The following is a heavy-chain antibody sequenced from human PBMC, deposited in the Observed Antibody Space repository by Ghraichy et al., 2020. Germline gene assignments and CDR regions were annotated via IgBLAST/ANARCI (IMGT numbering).Heavy chain of an antibody. Sequence: SETLSLTCTVSGGSISSGGYYWSWIRQHPGKGLEWIGYIYYSGSTYYNPSLKSRVTISVDTSKNQFSLKLSSVTAADTAVYYCARDKAFGNYCSSTSCYNQGWFDPWGQGTLVTVSS. D-gene: IGHD2-2*02. CDR1: GGSISSGGYY. CDR3: ARDKAFGNYCSSTSCYNQGWFDP. J-gene: IGHJ5*02. CDR2: IYYSGST. V-gene: IGHV4-31*03.